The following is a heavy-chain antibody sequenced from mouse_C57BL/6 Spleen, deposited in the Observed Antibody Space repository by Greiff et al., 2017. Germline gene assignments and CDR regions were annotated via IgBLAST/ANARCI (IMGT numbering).Heavy chain of an antibody. D-gene: IGHD3-2*02. Sequence: EVQLQQSGPELVKPGASVKISCKASGYTFTDYYMNWVKQSHGKSLEWIGDINPNNGGTSYNQKFKGKATLTVDRSSSTAYMELRSLTSEDSAVYYCARPNSSGYDFDYWGQGTTLTVSS. V-gene: IGHV1-26*01. CDR1: GYTFTDYY. CDR2: INPNNGGT. CDR3: ARPNSSGYDFDY. J-gene: IGHJ2*01.